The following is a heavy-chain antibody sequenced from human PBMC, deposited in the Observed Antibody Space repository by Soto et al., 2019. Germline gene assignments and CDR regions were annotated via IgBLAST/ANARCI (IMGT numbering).Heavy chain of an antibody. CDR3: ARDQKKGTTVTSSDY. CDR2: IYHSGST. J-gene: IGHJ4*02. V-gene: IGHV4-4*02. D-gene: IGHD4-17*01. CDR1: GGSLSSSNW. Sequence: SETLSLTCAVSGGSLSSSNWWSWLRQPPGKGLEWIGEIYHSGSTNYNPSLKSRVTISVDKSKNQFSLKLSSVTAADTAVYYCARDQKKGTTVTSSDYWGQGTLVTVSS.